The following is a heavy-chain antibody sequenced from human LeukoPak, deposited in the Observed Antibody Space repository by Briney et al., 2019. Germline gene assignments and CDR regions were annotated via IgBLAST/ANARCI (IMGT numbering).Heavy chain of an antibody. D-gene: IGHD6-13*01. Sequence: GASVKVSCKASGGTFSSYAISWVRQAPGQGLEWMGRIIPILGIANYAQKFQGRVTITADKSTSTAYMELSSLRSEDTAVYYCARRHPSPAAGTFGWDYFDYWGQGTLVTVSS. CDR1: GGTFSSYA. V-gene: IGHV1-69*04. J-gene: IGHJ4*02. CDR2: IIPILGIA. CDR3: ARRHPSPAAGTFGWDYFDY.